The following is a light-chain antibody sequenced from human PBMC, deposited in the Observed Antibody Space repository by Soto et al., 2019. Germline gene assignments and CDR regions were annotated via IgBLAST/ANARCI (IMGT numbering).Light chain of an antibody. CDR3: SSYADNTIFV. V-gene: IGLV2-8*01. J-gene: IGLJ1*01. CDR1: SSDVGFYNY. Sequence: QSALTQPPSASGSPGQSVTISCTGTSSDVGFYNYVSWYQQHPGKAPKLMIYEVNKRPSGVPDRFSGSKSGNTASLTVSGLQPEDEADYYCSSYADNTIFVFGSGTKLTVL. CDR2: EVN.